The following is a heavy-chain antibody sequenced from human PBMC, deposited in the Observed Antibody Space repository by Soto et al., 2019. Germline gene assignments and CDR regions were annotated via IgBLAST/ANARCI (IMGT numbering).Heavy chain of an antibody. CDR3: AGDKDILTGYDH. D-gene: IGHD3-9*01. J-gene: IGHJ4*02. Sequence: QVQLVESGGGVVQPGRSLRLSCAASGFTFSSYAMHWVRQAPGKGLEWVAVISYDGSNKYYADSVKGRFTISRDNSKNTLYLQMNSLRAEDTAVYYCAGDKDILTGYDHWGQGTLVTVSS. CDR2: ISYDGSNK. V-gene: IGHV3-30-3*01. CDR1: GFTFSSYA.